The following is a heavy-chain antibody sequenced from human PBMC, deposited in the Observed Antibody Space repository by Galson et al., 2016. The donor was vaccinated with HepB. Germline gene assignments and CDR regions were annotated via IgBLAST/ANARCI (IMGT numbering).Heavy chain of an antibody. V-gene: IGHV4-31*03. CDR3: AALAEAGGGKGP. D-gene: IGHD2-15*01. CDR1: GASISSGGYH. J-gene: IGHJ5*02. CDR2: IQSSGST. Sequence: TLSLTCTVSGASISSGGYHWSWIRQHPGTGLEWIGYIQSSGSTDPSLKSRGTISLDTSKNQFSLQLTSVTAADTAVYYCAALAEAGGGKGPWGQGTLVTVAS.